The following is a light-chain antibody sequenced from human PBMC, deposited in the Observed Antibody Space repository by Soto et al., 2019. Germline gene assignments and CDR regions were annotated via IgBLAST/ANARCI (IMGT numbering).Light chain of an antibody. CDR3: QRQGT. CDR1: RSLSSSY. CDR2: AAS. V-gene: IGKV3-20*01. Sequence: EIVLTQSPGTLSLSPGERATLSCRASRSLSSSYVVWYQQKPGPAPRLLIYAASRRATGIPDRFSGSGSAPEYTLTISRVEAEYFSVYYCQRQGTFGQGTRLEIK. J-gene: IGKJ2*01.